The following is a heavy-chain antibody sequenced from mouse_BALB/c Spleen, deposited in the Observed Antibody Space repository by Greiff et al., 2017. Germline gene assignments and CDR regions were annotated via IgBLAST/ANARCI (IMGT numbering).Heavy chain of an antibody. CDR1: GYTFSSYW. J-gene: IGHJ4*01. CDR2: ILPGSGST. Sequence: VQRVESGAELMKPGASVKISCKATGYTFSSYWIEWVKQRPGHGLEWIGEILPGSGSTNYNEKFKGKATFTADTSSNTAYMQLSSLTSEDSAVYYCARGTTVVEKDAMDYWGQGTSVTVSS. V-gene: IGHV1-9*01. CDR3: ARGTTVVEKDAMDY. D-gene: IGHD1-1*01.